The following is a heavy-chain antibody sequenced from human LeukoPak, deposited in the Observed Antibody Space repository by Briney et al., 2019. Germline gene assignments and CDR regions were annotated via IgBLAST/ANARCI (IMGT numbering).Heavy chain of an antibody. CDR3: AKEIVGAPTPGAY. CDR1: TDSITSNW. CDR2: VHKSGST. J-gene: IGHJ4*02. V-gene: IGHV4-4*02. Sequence: SETLSLTCAVSTDSITSNWWSWVRQPPGKGLEWIGEVHKSGSTNYYPSLQSRVTISIDRSKNQIALELTSVTAADTAVYYCAKEIVGAPTPGAYWGQGILVTVSS. D-gene: IGHD1-26*01.